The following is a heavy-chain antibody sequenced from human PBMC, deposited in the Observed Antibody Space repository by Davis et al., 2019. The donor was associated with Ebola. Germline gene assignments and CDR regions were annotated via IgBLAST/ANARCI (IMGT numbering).Heavy chain of an antibody. CDR3: ASEVQVWLYTDY. V-gene: IGHV5-10-1*01. CDR1: GYSFSSYW. CDR2: IDPSDSHT. D-gene: IGHD5-18*01. Sequence: GESLKISCKGSGYSFSSYWISWVRQLPGKGLEWMGRIDPSDSHTKYSPSFQGHVPISADKSINTAYLQWSSLKASDTAMYYCASEVQVWLYTDYWGQGSLVTVSS. J-gene: IGHJ4*02.